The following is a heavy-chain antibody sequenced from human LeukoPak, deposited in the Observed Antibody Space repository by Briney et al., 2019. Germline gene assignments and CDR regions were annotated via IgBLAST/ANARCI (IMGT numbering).Heavy chain of an antibody. J-gene: IGHJ5*02. D-gene: IGHD5-18*01. Sequence: SETLSLTCTVSGGSISSYYWSWIRQPPGKGLEWIGYIYYSGSTNHNPSLKSRVTISVDTSKNQFSLKLSSVTAADTAVYYCARYISYGEGNWFDPWAREPWSPSPQ. V-gene: IGHV4-59*08. CDR2: IYYSGST. CDR1: GGSISSYY. CDR3: ARYISYGEGNWFDP.